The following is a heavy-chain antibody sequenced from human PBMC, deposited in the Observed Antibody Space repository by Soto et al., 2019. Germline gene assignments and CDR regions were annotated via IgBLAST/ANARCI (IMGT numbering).Heavy chain of an antibody. Sequence: QLQLQESGPGLVKPSETLSLTCTVSGGSISSSSYYWGWIRQPPGKGLEWIGSIYYSGSTYYNPSLKSRVTISVDTSKNQFSLKLSSVTAADTAVYYCNYYYDSSGYYSVDYWGQGTLVTVSS. D-gene: IGHD3-22*01. CDR3: NYYYDSSGYYSVDY. CDR1: GGSISSSSYY. J-gene: IGHJ4*02. V-gene: IGHV4-39*01. CDR2: IYYSGST.